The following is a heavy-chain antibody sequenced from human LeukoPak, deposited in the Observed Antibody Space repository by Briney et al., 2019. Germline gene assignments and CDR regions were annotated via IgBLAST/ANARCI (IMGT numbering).Heavy chain of an antibody. V-gene: IGHV3-33*01. D-gene: IGHD3-3*01. Sequence: GGSLRLSCAGSGFTMKNFGMHWVRQAPGKGLEWVAVIWYDGSQRHYIDSVKGRFAISRESSMNTLSLEMNGLRVEDTAVYYCVRGADMNYNFENSFYFDSWGQGALVIVSS. CDR3: VRGADMNYNFENSFYFDS. J-gene: IGHJ4*02. CDR1: GFTMKNFG. CDR2: IWYDGSQR.